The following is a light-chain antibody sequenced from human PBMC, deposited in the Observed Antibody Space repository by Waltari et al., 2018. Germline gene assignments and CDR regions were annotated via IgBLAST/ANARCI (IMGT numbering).Light chain of an antibody. CDR1: SSNIGSNT. J-gene: IGLJ3*02. CDR2: RNN. CDR3: ATWDDRLKGWV. V-gene: IGLV1-44*01. Sequence: QSVLTQPPSASGTPGQRVTISCSGRSSNIGSNTVNWNQQLPGTAPKLLIYRNNHRPSGVPDRFSGSKSGTSASLAISGLHSEDEADYYCATWDDRLKGWVFGGGTKLTVL.